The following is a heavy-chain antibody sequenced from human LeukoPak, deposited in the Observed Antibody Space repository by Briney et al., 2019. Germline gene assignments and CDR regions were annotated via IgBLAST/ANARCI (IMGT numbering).Heavy chain of an antibody. CDR2: IYHSGST. CDR1: GYSISSGYY. D-gene: IGHD4-17*01. Sequence: SETLSLTCTVSGYSISSGYYWGWIRQPPGKGLEWIGSIYHSGSTYYNPSLKGRVTISVDTSRNQFSLKLSSVTAADTAVYYCARYPTGYYYYMDVWGKGTTVTASS. J-gene: IGHJ6*03. V-gene: IGHV4-38-2*02. CDR3: ARYPTGYYYYMDV.